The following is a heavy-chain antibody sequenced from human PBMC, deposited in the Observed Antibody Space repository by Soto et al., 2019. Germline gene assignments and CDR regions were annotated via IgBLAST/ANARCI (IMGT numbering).Heavy chain of an antibody. CDR3: AREVSGTGAFDY. CDR2: IFDSGTT. V-gene: IGHV4-31*02. D-gene: IGHD2-8*02. CDR1: GGSITRTNHY. J-gene: IGHJ4*02. Sequence: QVQLEQSGPGLVKPSQTLSLTCTISGGSITRTNHYWSWIRQSPREGLEWIGYIFDSGTTHYNPSFQGRVTILGDTSQSQFSLTMHSVTVADSAVYYCAREVSGTGAFDYWGRGTLVTVSS.